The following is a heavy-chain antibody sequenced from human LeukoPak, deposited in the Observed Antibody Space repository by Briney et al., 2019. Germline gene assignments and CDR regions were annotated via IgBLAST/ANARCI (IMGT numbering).Heavy chain of an antibody. J-gene: IGHJ4*02. CDR1: GYTFTSHY. CDR2: INPSGGST. V-gene: IGHV1-46*01. Sequence: ASVKVSCKASGYTFTSHYMHWVRQAPGQGLEWMGIINPSGGSTSYAQRFQGRVTMTRDTSISTAYMELSSLRSDDTAVYYCARPHGGGYGILFDYWGQGTLVTVSS. D-gene: IGHD5-12*01. CDR3: ARPHGGGYGILFDY.